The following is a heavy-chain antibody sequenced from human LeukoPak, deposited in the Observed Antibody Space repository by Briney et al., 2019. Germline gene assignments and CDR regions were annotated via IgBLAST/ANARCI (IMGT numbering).Heavy chain of an antibody. J-gene: IGHJ4*02. CDR1: GFXFSSYG. Sequence: GGSLRLSCVASGFXFSSYGIHWVRQAPGKGLEWVAVISYDGSNKYYADSVKGRFTISRDNSKNTLYLQMNSLRAEDTAVYYCAKSYDSSGFDYWGQGTLVTVSS. D-gene: IGHD3-22*01. CDR2: ISYDGSNK. CDR3: AKSYDSSGFDY. V-gene: IGHV3-30*18.